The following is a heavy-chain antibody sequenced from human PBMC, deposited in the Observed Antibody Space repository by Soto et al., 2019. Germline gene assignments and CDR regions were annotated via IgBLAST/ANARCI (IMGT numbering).Heavy chain of an antibody. CDR2: IWYDGSNK. D-gene: IGHD6-13*01. V-gene: IGHV3-33*01. J-gene: IGHJ4*02. CDR1: GFTNSSYG. CDR3: ARWGIAAGDY. Sequence: QVQLVESGGGVVQPGRSLRLSCAASGFTNSSYGMHWVRQAPGKGLEWVAVIWYDGSNKYYADSVKARFTISRDNSKNTLYLQMNSLRAEDPAVYYCARWGIAAGDYWGQGTLATVSS.